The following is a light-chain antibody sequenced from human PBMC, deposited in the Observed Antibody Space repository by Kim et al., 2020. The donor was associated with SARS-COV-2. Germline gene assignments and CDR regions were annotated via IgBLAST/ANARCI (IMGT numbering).Light chain of an antibody. CDR2: AVS. CDR1: ISDVGSYDY. V-gene: IGLV2-14*03. CDR3: SSYTRSSTNYV. Sequence: QSITISGTGTISDVGSYDYVSWYQQHPGKAPKLMIYAVSNRPSGVSNRFSGSKSANTASLTISGLQAEDEADYYCSSYTRSSTNYVFGTGTKVTVL. J-gene: IGLJ1*01.